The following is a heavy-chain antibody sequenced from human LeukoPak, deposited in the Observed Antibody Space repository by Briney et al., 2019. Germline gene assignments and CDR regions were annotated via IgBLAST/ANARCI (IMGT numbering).Heavy chain of an antibody. CDR1: GFTFSSYA. CDR3: AKDHFTMVRGVIITWLDY. J-gene: IGHJ4*02. D-gene: IGHD3-10*01. Sequence: HPGGSLRLSCAAPGFTFSSYAMSWVRQAPGKGLEWVSGISGSGGSTYYADSEKGRFTISRDNSKNTLYLQMNSLRAEDTAVYYCAKDHFTMVRGVIITWLDYWGQGTLVTVSS. V-gene: IGHV3-23*01. CDR2: ISGSGGST.